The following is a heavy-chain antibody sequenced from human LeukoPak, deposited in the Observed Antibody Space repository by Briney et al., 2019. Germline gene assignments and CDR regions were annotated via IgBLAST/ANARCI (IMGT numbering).Heavy chain of an antibody. V-gene: IGHV3-23*01. CDR3: AKRDMSITMIED. CDR2: ISGSGGST. D-gene: IGHD3-22*01. CDR1: GFTFSNYG. Sequence: GGTLRLSCAASGFTFSNYGMSWVRQAPGKGLEWVSAISGSGGSTYYADSVKGRFTISRDNSKNTLYLQMNSLRAEDTAVYYCAKRDMSITMIEDWGQGTLVTVSS. J-gene: IGHJ4*02.